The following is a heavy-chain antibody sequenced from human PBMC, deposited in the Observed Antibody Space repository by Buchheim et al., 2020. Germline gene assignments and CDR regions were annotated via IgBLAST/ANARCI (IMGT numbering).Heavy chain of an antibody. CDR1: GGSFSGYY. D-gene: IGHD2-2*01. CDR3: AGGGYCSSTSCPPGGDPIGY. J-gene: IGHJ4*02. V-gene: IGHV4-34*01. Sequence: QVQLQQWGAGLLKPSETLSLTCGVYGGSFSGYYWSWIRQPPGKGLEWIGEINHSGSTNYNPSLKSRVTISVDPSKKQVSLKLSSVTAADTAVYYCAGGGYCSSTSCPPGGDPIGYWGQGTL. CDR2: INHSGST.